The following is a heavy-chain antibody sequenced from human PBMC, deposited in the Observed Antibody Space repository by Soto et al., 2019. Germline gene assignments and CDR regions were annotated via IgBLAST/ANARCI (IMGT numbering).Heavy chain of an antibody. CDR3: ARGGQYYDFWSGYSHYGMDV. CDR2: ISAYNGNT. J-gene: IGHJ6*02. Sequence: ASVKVSCKASGYTFTGYYMHWVRQAPGQGLEWMGWISAYNGNTNYAQKLQGRVTMTTDTSTSAAYMELRSLRSDDTAVYYCARGGQYYDFWSGYSHYGMDVWGQGTTVTVSS. V-gene: IGHV1-18*04. CDR1: GYTFTGYY. D-gene: IGHD3-3*01.